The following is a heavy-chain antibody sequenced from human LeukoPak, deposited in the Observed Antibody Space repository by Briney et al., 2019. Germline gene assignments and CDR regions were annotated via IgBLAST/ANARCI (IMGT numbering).Heavy chain of an antibody. Sequence: GESLKISCKGSGYSFTRYWIGWVRQMPGKGLEWMGIIYPDDSDTRYRPSFQGQVTISADKSISTAYLQWSSLKASDTAMYYCARKYYYDSSGYFPRYYFDYWGQGTLVTVSS. V-gene: IGHV5-51*01. CDR1: GYSFTRYW. CDR3: ARKYYYDSSGYFPRYYFDY. CDR2: IYPDDSDT. J-gene: IGHJ4*02. D-gene: IGHD3-22*01.